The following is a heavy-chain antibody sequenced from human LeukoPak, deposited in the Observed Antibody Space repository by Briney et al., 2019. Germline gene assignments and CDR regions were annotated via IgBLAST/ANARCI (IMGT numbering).Heavy chain of an antibody. D-gene: IGHD1-26*01. V-gene: IGHV1-8*01. Sequence: ASVKVSCKASGYTFTSYDINWVRQATGQGLEWMGWMNPNSGNTGYAQKFQGRVTMTRNTSISTAYMELSSLRSEDTAAYYCASGYIVGATTSGACMDVWGQGTTVTVSS. J-gene: IGHJ6*02. CDR1: GYTFTSYD. CDR2: MNPNSGNT. CDR3: ASGYIVGATTSGACMDV.